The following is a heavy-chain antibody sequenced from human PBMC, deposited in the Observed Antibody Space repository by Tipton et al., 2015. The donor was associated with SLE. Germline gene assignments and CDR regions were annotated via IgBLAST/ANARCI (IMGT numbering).Heavy chain of an antibody. J-gene: IGHJ4*02. Sequence: TLSLTCAVYGGSFSGYYWSWIRQPPGKGLEWIGEINHSGSTNYNPSLKSRVTISVDRSKNQFSLKLSSVTAADTAVYYCARGGVVPAAPDYWGQGTLVTVSS. V-gene: IGHV4-34*01. CDR1: GGSFSGYY. D-gene: IGHD2-2*01. CDR3: ARGGVVPAAPDY. CDR2: INHSGST.